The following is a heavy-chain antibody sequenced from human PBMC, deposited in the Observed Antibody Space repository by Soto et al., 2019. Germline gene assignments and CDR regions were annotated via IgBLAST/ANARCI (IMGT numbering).Heavy chain of an antibody. CDR3: ARRIAVAGKEWYFDY. J-gene: IGHJ4*02. Sequence: ASVKVSCKASGGTFSSYAISWVRQAPGQGLEWMGGIIPIFGTANYAQKFQGRVTITADESTSTAYMELSSLRSEDTAVYYCARRIAVAGKEWYFDYWGQGTLVTVSS. V-gene: IGHV1-69*13. CDR2: IIPIFGTA. CDR1: GGTFSSYA. D-gene: IGHD6-19*01.